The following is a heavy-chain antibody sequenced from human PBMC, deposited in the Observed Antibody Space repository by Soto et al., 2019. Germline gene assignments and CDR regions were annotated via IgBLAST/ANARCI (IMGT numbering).Heavy chain of an antibody. Sequence: SQTLSLTCAISGDSVSSNSAAWNWLRQSPSRGLEWLGRTYYRSKWYNDYAVSVKSRITINPDTSKNQFSLQLNSVTPEDTAVYYCAGHGGGGVRSRFEPWGQGSLVTLCS. CDR2: TYYRSKWYN. CDR3: AGHGGGGVRSRFEP. V-gene: IGHV6-1*01. CDR1: GDSVSSNSAA. J-gene: IGHJ5*02. D-gene: IGHD3-16*01.